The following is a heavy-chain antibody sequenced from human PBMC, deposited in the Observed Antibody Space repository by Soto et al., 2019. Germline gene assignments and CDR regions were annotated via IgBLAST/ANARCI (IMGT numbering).Heavy chain of an antibody. CDR2: IIPIFGTA. D-gene: IGHD4-4*01. J-gene: IGHJ6*02. V-gene: IGHV1-69*12. CDR1: GGTFSSYA. CDR3: ASPPSSNRYYYGMDV. Sequence: QVQLVQSGAEVKKPGSSVKVSCKASGGTFSSYAISWVRQAPGQGLEWMGGIIPIFGTANYAQQFQGRVKITADESTSTAYMELSSLRSEETAVYYCASPPSSNRYYYGMDVWGQGTTVTVSS.